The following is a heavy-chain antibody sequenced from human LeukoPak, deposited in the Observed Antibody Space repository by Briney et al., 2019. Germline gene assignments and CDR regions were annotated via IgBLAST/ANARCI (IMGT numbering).Heavy chain of an antibody. V-gene: IGHV3-30*02. Sequence: PGGSLRLSCAASGFTFSSYGMHWVRQAPGKGLEWVAFIRYDGSNKYYADSVKGRFTISRDNSKNTLYLQMNSLRADDTAVYYCAREVIAVVPGGTDEDDLLKTNWFDPWGQGTLVTVSS. J-gene: IGHJ5*02. D-gene: IGHD2-2*01. CDR3: AREVIAVVPGGTDEDDLLKTNWFDP. CDR2: IRYDGSNK. CDR1: GFTFSSYG.